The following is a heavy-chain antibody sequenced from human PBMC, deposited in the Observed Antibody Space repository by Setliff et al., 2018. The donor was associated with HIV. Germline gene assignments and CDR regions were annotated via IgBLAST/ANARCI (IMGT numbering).Heavy chain of an antibody. V-gene: IGHV7-4-1*02. CDR3: AVDRHAFDI. CDR2: INTETGNP. D-gene: IGHD5-12*01. CDR1: GYTLTTFG. J-gene: IGHJ3*02. Sequence: ASVKVSCKASGYTLTTFGISWVRQARGQGLEWMGWINTETGNPMYAQGFRGRFVFSLDPSVNTAYLQINSLTPDDGGVYYCAVDRHAFDIWGQGTVVTVSS.